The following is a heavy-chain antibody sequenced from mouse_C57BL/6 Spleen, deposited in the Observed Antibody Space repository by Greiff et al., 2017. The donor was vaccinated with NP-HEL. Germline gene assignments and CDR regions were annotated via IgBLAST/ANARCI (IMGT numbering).Heavy chain of an antibody. J-gene: IGHJ3*01. Sequence: VQLQQSGPELVKPGASVKISCKASGYAFSSSWLNWVKQRPGKGLEWIGRLYPGDGDTNYNGKFKGKATLTADKSSSTAYMQLSSLTAVDSAVCFRAKRGRGVAYWGQGTLVTVSA. CDR2: LYPGDGDT. CDR1: GYAFSSSW. V-gene: IGHV1-82*01. CDR3: AKRGRGVAY.